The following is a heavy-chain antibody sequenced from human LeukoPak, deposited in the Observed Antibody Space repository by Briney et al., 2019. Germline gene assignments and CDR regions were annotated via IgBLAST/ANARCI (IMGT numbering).Heavy chain of an antibody. V-gene: IGHV3-13*03. J-gene: IGHJ4*02. Sequence: GGSLRLSCAACGFTFSCHDMNWVRQVPGKAIGNAGDTYFPGSVKGQFSISRDNAINTLYLQMNSLRAEDSALYYCTRDMQGSRLYLVGSQNDWGQGTLVTVSS. D-gene: IGHD1-26*01. CDR1: GFTFSCHD. CDR2: IGNAGDT. CDR3: TRDMQGSRLYLVGSQND.